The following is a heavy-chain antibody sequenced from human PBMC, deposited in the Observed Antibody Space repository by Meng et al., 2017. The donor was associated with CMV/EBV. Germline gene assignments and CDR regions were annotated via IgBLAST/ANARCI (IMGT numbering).Heavy chain of an antibody. J-gene: IGHJ5*02. D-gene: IGHD6-6*01. CDR1: GFTFDDYA. V-gene: IGHV3-9*01. Sequence: GGSLRLSCAASGFTFDDYAMHWVRQAPGKGLEWVSGISWNSGSIGCADSVKGRFTISRDNAKNSLYLQMNSLRAEDTALYYCAKAAARSWFDPWGQGTLVTVSS. CDR2: ISWNSGSI. CDR3: AKAAARSWFDP.